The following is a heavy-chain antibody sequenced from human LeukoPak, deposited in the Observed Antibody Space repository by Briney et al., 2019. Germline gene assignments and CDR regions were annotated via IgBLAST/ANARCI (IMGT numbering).Heavy chain of an antibody. CDR1: GFTFSSYA. J-gene: IGHJ5*02. Sequence: GGSLRLSCAASGFTFSSYAMNWVRQAPGKGLEWVSSISSSSSYIYYADSVKGRFTISRDNAKNSLYLQMNSLRAEDTAVYYCARGYGSGSHTMFDPWGQGTLVTVSS. CDR2: ISSSSSYI. V-gene: IGHV3-21*04. D-gene: IGHD3-10*01. CDR3: ARGYGSGSHTMFDP.